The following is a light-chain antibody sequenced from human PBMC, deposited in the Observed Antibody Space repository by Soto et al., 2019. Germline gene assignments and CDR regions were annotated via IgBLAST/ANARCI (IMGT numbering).Light chain of an antibody. CDR3: QRYNNWPLT. J-gene: IGKJ4*01. Sequence: EIVMTQSPATLSVSPGERATLSCRASQSVSSNLAWYQQKPGQAPRLLIYAVSTRATGVPARFSGSGSGTEFTLTINSLQSEDFAVYYCQRYNNWPLTFGGGTKVDIK. CDR1: QSVSSN. CDR2: AVS. V-gene: IGKV3-15*01.